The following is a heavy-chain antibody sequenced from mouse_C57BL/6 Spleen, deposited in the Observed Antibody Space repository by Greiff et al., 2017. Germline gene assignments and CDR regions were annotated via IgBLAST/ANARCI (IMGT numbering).Heavy chain of an antibody. D-gene: IGHD1-1*01. CDR1: GYSITSGYY. J-gene: IGHJ4*01. V-gene: IGHV3-6*01. CDR3: ARPYGSSYYAMDY. CDR2: ISYDGSN. Sequence: EVQLQESGPGLVKPSQSLSLTCSVTGYSITSGYYWNWIRQFPGNKLEWMGYISYDGSNNYNPSLKNRITITRDPSKNQFFLELNSVTTEDTATDYCARPYGSSYYAMDYWGQGTSVTVSS.